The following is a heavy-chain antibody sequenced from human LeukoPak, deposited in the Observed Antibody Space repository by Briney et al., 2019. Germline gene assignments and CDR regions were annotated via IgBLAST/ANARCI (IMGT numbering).Heavy chain of an antibody. CDR2: ISSSDSTI. Sequence: GGSLRLSCAASGFTFSSYEMNWARQAPGKGLEWVSYISSSDSTIYYGHSVKGRFTLSRENAKNSLYLQMNSLRAEDTAVCYCARDDRPGIAAAGTVSEAFDIWGQGTMVTVSS. D-gene: IGHD6-13*01. J-gene: IGHJ3*02. V-gene: IGHV3-48*03. CDR1: GFTFSSYE. CDR3: ARDDRPGIAAAGTVSEAFDI.